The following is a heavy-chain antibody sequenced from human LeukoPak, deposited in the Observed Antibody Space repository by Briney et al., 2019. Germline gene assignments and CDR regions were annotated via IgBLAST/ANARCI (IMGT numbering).Heavy chain of an antibody. Sequence: GGSLRLSCAASGFTFSSFGMHWVRQAPGQGLEWVAFIRNDGSDKYYADSVRGRFTISRDNSKKSLHLHMNRLRVEDTGVYYCAKDLEAGTSGYSLDYWGQGTLVSVSS. CDR2: IRNDGSDK. CDR1: GFTFSSFG. D-gene: IGHD3-22*01. V-gene: IGHV3-30*02. J-gene: IGHJ4*02. CDR3: AKDLEAGTSGYSLDY.